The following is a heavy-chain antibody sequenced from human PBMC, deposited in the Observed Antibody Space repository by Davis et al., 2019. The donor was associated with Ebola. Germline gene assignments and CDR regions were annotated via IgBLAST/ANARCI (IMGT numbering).Heavy chain of an antibody. CDR2: IYSGGST. D-gene: IGHD1-26*01. V-gene: IGHV3-66*01. CDR1: GFTVSSNY. J-gene: IGHJ6*02. Sequence: PGGSLRLSCAASGFTVSSNYMSWVRQAPGKGLEWVPVIYSGGSTYYADSVKGRFTISRDNSKNTLYLQMNSLRAEDTAVYYCAGMGARAYYYGMDVWGQGTTVTVSS. CDR3: AGMGARAYYYGMDV.